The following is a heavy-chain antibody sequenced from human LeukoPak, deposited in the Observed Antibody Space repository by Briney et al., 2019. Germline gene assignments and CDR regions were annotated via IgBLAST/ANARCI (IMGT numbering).Heavy chain of an antibody. J-gene: IGHJ6*02. CDR3: ARERVVPADVPYYYYGMDV. D-gene: IGHD2-2*01. CDR1: GGSISSYY. Sequence: SETLSLTCTVSGGSISSYYWSWIRQPPGKGLEWIGYIYYSGSTNYNPSLKSRVTISVDTSKNQFSLKLSSVTAADTAVYYCARERVVPADVPYYYYGMDVWGQGTTVTVSS. V-gene: IGHV4-59*01. CDR2: IYYSGST.